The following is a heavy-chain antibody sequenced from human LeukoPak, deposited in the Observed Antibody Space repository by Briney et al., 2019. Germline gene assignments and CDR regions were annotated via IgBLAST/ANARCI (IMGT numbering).Heavy chain of an antibody. CDR3: ARGERYCTASNCFFSFDY. CDR1: GFIFSRNA. D-gene: IGHD2-15*01. J-gene: IGHJ4*02. Sequence: GRSLRLSCAASGFIFSRNAMHWVRQAPGKGLEWVAVVSFDGSNKFYADSVKGRFTIPRDNSKNTLYLQMDSLRAEDTAVFYRARGERYCTASNCFFSFDYWGRGTLVTISS. CDR2: VSFDGSNK. V-gene: IGHV3-30*04.